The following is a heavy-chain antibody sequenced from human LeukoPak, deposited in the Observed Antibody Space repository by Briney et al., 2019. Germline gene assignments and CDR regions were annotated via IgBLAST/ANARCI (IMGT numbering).Heavy chain of an antibody. CDR3: ARDAVIPYSQVGTTKD. CDR1: GFTFSSYA. Sequence: GGSLRLSCAASGFTFSSYAMHWVRQAPGKGLEWVAFIWYDGSNKDYTDSVKGRFTISRDNAKNTLYLQMNSLRAEDTAVYYCARDAVIPYSQVGTTKDWSQGTLVTVSS. D-gene: IGHD1-26*01. V-gene: IGHV3-33*01. CDR2: IWYDGSNK. J-gene: IGHJ4*02.